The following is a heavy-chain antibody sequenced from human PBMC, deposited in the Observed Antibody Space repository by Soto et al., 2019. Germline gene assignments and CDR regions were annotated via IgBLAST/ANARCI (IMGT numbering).Heavy chain of an antibody. D-gene: IGHD3-3*01. CDR3: ARAATYYDFWSGYYKDYGMDV. Sequence: ASVKVSFKASGYTFTSYGISWVRQAPGQGLEWMGWISAYNGNTNYAQKLQGRVTMTTDTSTSTAYMELRSLRSDDTAVYYCARAATYYDFWSGYYKDYGMDVWGQGTTVTVSS. V-gene: IGHV1-18*04. CDR2: ISAYNGNT. J-gene: IGHJ6*02. CDR1: GYTFTSYG.